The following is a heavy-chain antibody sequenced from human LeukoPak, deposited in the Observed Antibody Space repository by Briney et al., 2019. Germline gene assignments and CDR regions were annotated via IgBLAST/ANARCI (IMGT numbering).Heavy chain of an antibody. D-gene: IGHD6-13*01. CDR1: GFTFSSYW. CDR2: IKQDGSEK. Sequence: AGGSLRLSCAASGFTFSSYWMSWVRQAPGKGLEWVANIKQDGSEKYYVDSAKGRFTISRDNAKNSLYLQMNSLRAEDTAVYYCARLICIAAAGIFWFDPWGQGTLVTVSS. J-gene: IGHJ5*02. V-gene: IGHV3-7*01. CDR3: ARLICIAAAGIFWFDP.